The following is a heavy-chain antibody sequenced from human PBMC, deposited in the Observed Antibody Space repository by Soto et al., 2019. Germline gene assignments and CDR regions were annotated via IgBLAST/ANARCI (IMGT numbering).Heavy chain of an antibody. CDR3: ARDPTASSWPYYFDS. V-gene: IGHV3-21*01. CDR1: VFTFTSYN. J-gene: IGHJ4*02. Sequence: GGSLRLSCEASVFTFTSYNMNGVRQAPGKGLELVSTINTNSRYIYYADSVKGRFTISRDNAKKSPFLQMNSLRAEDTAVYYCARDPTASSWPYYFDSWGQGALVTVSS. D-gene: IGHD6-13*01. CDR2: INTNSRYI.